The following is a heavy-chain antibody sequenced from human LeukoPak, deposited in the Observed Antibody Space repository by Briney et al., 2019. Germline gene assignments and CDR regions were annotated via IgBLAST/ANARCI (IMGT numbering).Heavy chain of an antibody. CDR1: GYTFTGYY. D-gene: IGHD2-2*01. V-gene: IGHV1-69*06. CDR3: ARYCSSTSCYLDY. Sequence: SVKVSCKASGYTFTGYYMHWVRQAPGQGLEWMGGIIPIFGTANYAQKFQGRVTITADKSTSTAYMELSSLRSEDTAVYYCARYCSSTSCYLDYWGQGTLVTVSS. J-gene: IGHJ4*02. CDR2: IIPIFGTA.